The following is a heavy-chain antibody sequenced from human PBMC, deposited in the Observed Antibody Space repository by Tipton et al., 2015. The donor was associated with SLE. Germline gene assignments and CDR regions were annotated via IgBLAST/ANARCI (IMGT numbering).Heavy chain of an antibody. J-gene: IGHJ3*01. CDR3: AKDRTMVVDAFDL. CDR1: GFIFADYA. D-gene: IGHD4/OR15-4a*01. Sequence: RSLRLSCAASGFIFADYAMHWVRQAPGKGLEWVSGITWNGVDKGYADSVRGRFTISRDNAKNTLYLQMNSLRGEDTAVYYCAKDRTMVVDAFDLWGQGTMVTASS. CDR2: ITWNGVDK. V-gene: IGHV3-9*01.